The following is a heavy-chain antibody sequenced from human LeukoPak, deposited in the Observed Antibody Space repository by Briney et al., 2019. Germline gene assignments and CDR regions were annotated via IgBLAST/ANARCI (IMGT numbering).Heavy chain of an antibody. Sequence: KASETLSLTCTVSGGSISSYYWSWIRQPPGKGLEWIGYIYYSGSTNYNPSLKSRVTISVDTSKNQFSLKVSSVTAADTAVYYCARLHYGGNYGYYYYYMDVWGKGTTVTISS. CDR2: IYYSGST. CDR3: ARLHYGGNYGYYYYYMDV. D-gene: IGHD4-23*01. CDR1: GGSISSYY. J-gene: IGHJ6*03. V-gene: IGHV4-59*08.